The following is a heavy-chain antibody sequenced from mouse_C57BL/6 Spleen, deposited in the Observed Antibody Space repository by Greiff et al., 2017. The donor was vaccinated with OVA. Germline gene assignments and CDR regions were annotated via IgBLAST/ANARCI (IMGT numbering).Heavy chain of an antibody. D-gene: IGHD3-2*02. Sequence: VQLQQSGPELVKPGASVKISCKASGYAFSSSWMNWVKQRPGKGLEWIGRIYPGDGDTNYNGKFKGKATLTADKSSSTAYMQLSSLTSEDSAVYFCARPLDSSGSGYFDYWGQGTTRTVSS. CDR1: GYAFSSSW. J-gene: IGHJ2*01. CDR2: IYPGDGDT. CDR3: ARPLDSSGSGYFDY. V-gene: IGHV1-82*01.